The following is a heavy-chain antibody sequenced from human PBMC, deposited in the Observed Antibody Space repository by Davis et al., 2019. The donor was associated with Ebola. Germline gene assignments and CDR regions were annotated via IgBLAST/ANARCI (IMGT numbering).Heavy chain of an antibody. J-gene: IGHJ6*02. CDR1: GGSISSYY. CDR2: INHSGST. Sequence: MPSETLSLTCTVSGGSISSYYWSWIRQPPGKGLEWIGEINHSGSTNYNPSLKSRVTISVDTSKNQFSLKLSSVTAADTAVYYCARGRHYYYYYYGMDVWGQGTTVTVSS. CDR3: ARGRHYYYYYYGMDV. V-gene: IGHV4-34*01.